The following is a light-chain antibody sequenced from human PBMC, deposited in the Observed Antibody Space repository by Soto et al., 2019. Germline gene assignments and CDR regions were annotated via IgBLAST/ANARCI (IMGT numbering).Light chain of an antibody. CDR3: QQSYSTPRT. CDR2: DAS. CDR1: QRISTY. Sequence: DIQMTQSPSSLSASVVYRVTITCRASQRISTYLNWYQQKPGKAPKFLIYDASDLQSGVPSRFSGGGSGTDFTLTISSLQPEYFATYYCQQSYSTPRTFGQGTKVDIK. J-gene: IGKJ1*01. V-gene: IGKV1-39*01.